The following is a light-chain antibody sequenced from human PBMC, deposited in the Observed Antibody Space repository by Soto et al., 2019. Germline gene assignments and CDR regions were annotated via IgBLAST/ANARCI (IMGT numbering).Light chain of an antibody. V-gene: IGKV3D-15*01. CDR3: QQYHDWVT. Sequence: VMTQSPGTLSVSPGETATLSCGTSQSVSTNLAWYQRKPGQPPRLLIYDASTRATGIPARFRGSGSGTEFTLTISYLRPEDFAVYFCQQYHDWVTFGGGTKVDIK. CDR2: DAS. CDR1: QSVSTN. J-gene: IGKJ4*01.